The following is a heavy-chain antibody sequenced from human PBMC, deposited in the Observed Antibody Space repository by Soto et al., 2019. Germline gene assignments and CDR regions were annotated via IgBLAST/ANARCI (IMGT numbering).Heavy chain of an antibody. CDR1: GFTFSSYA. J-gene: IGHJ5*02. CDR2: ISGSGGST. CDR3: AKEIRITIFGLGPNWFDP. Sequence: PGGSLRLSCAASGFTFSSYAMSWVRQAPGKGLEWVSAISGSGGSTYYADSVKGRFTISRDNSKNTLYLQMNSLRAEDTAVYYCAKEIRITIFGLGPNWFDPWGQGTLVTVSS. D-gene: IGHD3-3*01. V-gene: IGHV3-23*01.